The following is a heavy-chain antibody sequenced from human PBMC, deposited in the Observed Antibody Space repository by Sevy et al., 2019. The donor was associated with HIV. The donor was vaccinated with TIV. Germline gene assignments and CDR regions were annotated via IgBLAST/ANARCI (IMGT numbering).Heavy chain of an antibody. Sequence: GGSLRLSCAASGFTFSSYGMHWVRQAPGKGLEWVAVISYDGSNKYYADSVKGRFTISRDNSKNTLYLQMNSLRAEDTAAYYCAKELGEGSWYGELYYYYGMDVWGQGTTVTVSS. CDR1: GFTFSSYG. CDR3: AKELGEGSWYGELYYYYGMDV. D-gene: IGHD6-13*01. CDR2: ISYDGSNK. J-gene: IGHJ6*02. V-gene: IGHV3-30*18.